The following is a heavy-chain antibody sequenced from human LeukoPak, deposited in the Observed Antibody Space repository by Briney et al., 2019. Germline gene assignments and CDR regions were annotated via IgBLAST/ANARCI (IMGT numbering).Heavy chain of an antibody. D-gene: IGHD3-10*01. Sequence: KHGESLKISCQVSGYIFTHYWIGWVRQMPGKGLESMGIIYPADSDTTYSPSFQGQVTISADKSISTVNLQWSSLKASDTAMYYCARQSRDGSKTRGYYFDYWGQGTLVTVSS. CDR1: GYIFTHYW. V-gene: IGHV5-51*01. J-gene: IGHJ4*02. CDR3: ARQSRDGSKTRGYYFDY. CDR2: IYPADSDT.